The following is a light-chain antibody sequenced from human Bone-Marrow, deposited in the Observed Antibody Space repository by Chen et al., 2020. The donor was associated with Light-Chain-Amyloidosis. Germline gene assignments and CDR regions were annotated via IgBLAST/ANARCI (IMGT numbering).Light chain of an antibody. V-gene: IGKV3-20*01. CDR1: QTISSNY. J-gene: IGKJ4*01. CDR3: QQYGTSPLT. CDR2: GSS. Sequence: EIVLTQSPGTLSLSPGEGANLSCRASQTISSNYLTWYQQKFGQAPRLLIYGSSSRATGIPDRFAASGSGTYFTLTINTLEPEDFSMYYCQQYGTSPLTFGGGTKVEIK.